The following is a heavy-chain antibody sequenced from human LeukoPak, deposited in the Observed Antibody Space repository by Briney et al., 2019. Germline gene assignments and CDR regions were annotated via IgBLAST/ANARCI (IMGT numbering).Heavy chain of an antibody. V-gene: IGHV4-34*01. D-gene: IGHD5-12*01. Sequence: KSSETLSLTCAIYGESFDGYSWSWIRQSPGKGLEWIGEINLGGSTNYNPSLKSRVTISVDTSKNQFSLKLSSVTAADTAVYYCARVGYSGYDLRDWDQGTLVTVSS. J-gene: IGHJ4*02. CDR2: INLGGST. CDR1: GESFDGYS. CDR3: ARVGYSGYDLRD.